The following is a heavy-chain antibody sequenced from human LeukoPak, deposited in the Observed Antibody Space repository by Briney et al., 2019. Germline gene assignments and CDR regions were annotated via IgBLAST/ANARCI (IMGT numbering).Heavy chain of an antibody. CDR2: IYTSGST. CDR3: ARRIAAAAHFDY. Sequence: PSETLSLTCTVSGGSISRYYWSWIRQPPGKGLEWIGYIYTSGSTNYNPSLKSRVTISVDTSKNQFSLKLSSVTAADTAVYYCARRIAAAAHFDYWGQGTLVTVSS. V-gene: IGHV4-4*09. CDR1: GGSISRYY. D-gene: IGHD6-13*01. J-gene: IGHJ4*02.